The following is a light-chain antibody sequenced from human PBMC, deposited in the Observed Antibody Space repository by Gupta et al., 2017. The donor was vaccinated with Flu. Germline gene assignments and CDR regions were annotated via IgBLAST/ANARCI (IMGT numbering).Light chain of an antibody. Sequence: SSDVGGYNYVSWYQQHPGKAPKLMIYAVSSRPSGVSDRFSGSKSGNTASLTISGLQAEDEADYYCSSYTTSSSLFVFGTGTEVTVL. V-gene: IGLV2-14*01. CDR2: AVS. J-gene: IGLJ1*01. CDR3: SSYTTSSSLFV. CDR1: SSDVGGYNY.